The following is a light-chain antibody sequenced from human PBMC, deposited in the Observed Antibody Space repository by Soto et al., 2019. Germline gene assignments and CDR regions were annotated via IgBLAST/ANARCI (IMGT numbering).Light chain of an antibody. CDR1: RSLLHSNGYNY. CDR3: QQYYSFPPT. V-gene: IGKV2-28*01. J-gene: IGKJ1*01. CDR2: LGS. Sequence: DIVMTQTPLSLPVTPGEPASISCRSSRSLLHSNGYNYLDWYLQKPGQSPQVLIYLGSNRASGVPDRFSGSGSGTDFTLTISCLQSEDFATYYCQQYYSFPPTFGQGTKVDI.